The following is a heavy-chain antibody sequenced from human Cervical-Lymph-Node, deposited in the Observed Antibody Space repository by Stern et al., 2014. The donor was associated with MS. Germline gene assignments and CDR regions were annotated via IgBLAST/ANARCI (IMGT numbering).Heavy chain of an antibody. D-gene: IGHD5-18*01. Sequence: VHLVASGGGVVQPGRSLRLSCAASGFTFSSYGMHWVRQAPGKGLEWVAVISYDGSNKYYADSVKGRFTISRDNSKNTLYLQMSSLRAEDTAVYYCAKDSLDTAMGLWGQGTLVTVSS. CDR3: AKDSLDTAMGL. CDR2: ISYDGSNK. CDR1: GFTFSSYG. V-gene: IGHV3-30*18. J-gene: IGHJ4*02.